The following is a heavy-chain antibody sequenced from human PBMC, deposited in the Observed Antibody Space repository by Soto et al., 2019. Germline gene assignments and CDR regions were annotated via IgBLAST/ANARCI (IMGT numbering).Heavy chain of an antibody. CDR3: ARIVVVITDLLDY. CDR1: GGSISSSSYY. J-gene: IGHJ4*02. D-gene: IGHD3-22*01. V-gene: IGHV4-39*01. CDR2: IYYSGST. Sequence: ETLSLTCTVSGGSISSSSYYWGWIRQPPGKGLEWIGSIYYSGSTYYNPSLKSRVTISVDTSKNQFSLKLSSVTAADTAVYYCARIVVVITDLLDYWGQGTLVTVSS.